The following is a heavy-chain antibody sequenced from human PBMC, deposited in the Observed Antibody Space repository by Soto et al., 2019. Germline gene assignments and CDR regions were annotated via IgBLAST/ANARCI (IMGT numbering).Heavy chain of an antibody. J-gene: IGHJ3*01. D-gene: IGHD6-13*01. CDR2: IYYSGST. V-gene: IGHV4-59*01. Sequence: SETLSLTCTVSGGSISSYYWSWIRQPPGKGLEWIGYIYYSGSTNYNPSLKSRVTISVDTSKNQFSLKLSSVTAADTAVYYCAGTDSSWGNLLWGQGTMVTVSS. CDR1: GGSISSYY. CDR3: AGTDSSWGNLL.